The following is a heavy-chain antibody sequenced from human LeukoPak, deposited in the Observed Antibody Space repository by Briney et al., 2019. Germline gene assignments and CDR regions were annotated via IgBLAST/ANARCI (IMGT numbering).Heavy chain of an antibody. D-gene: IGHD3-10*01. V-gene: IGHV3-21*01. CDR1: GFTFSSYS. CDR3: ARDPSLGKIQGLPFYGSGYSRALDY. CDR2: ISTSSTYI. J-gene: IGHJ4*02. Sequence: PGGSLRLSCAASGFTFSSYSMNWVRQAPGKGLEWVSSISTSSTYIYYADSVKGRFTISRDNANNSLYPQMNSLRAEDTAVYYCARDPSLGKIQGLPFYGSGYSRALDYWGQGTLVTVSS.